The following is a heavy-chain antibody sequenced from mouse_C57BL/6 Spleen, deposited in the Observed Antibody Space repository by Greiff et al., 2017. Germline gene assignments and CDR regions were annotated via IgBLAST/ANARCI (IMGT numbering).Heavy chain of an antibody. Sequence: QVQLQQSGAELARPGASVKLSCKASGYTFTSYGISWVKQRTGQGLEWIGEIYPRSGNTYYNEKFKGKATLTADKSSSTAYMELRSLTSEDSAVYICEGMVTTRGFAYWGQGTLVTVSA. D-gene: IGHD2-2*01. CDR3: EGMVTTRGFAY. CDR1: GYTFTSYG. J-gene: IGHJ3*01. V-gene: IGHV1-81*01. CDR2: IYPRSGNT.